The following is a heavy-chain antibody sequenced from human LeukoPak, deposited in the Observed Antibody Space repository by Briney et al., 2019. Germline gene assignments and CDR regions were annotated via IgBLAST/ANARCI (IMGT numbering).Heavy chain of an antibody. Sequence: PSETLSLTCTVSGGSISSSSYYWGWIRQPPGKGLEWIGSIYYSGSTYYNPSLKSRVTISVDTSKNQFSLKLSSVTAADTAVYYCARGDRYYYDSSGYYFWDYWGQGTLVTVSS. J-gene: IGHJ4*02. D-gene: IGHD3-22*01. CDR2: IYYSGST. V-gene: IGHV4-39*01. CDR1: GGSISSSSYY. CDR3: ARGDRYYYDSSGYYFWDY.